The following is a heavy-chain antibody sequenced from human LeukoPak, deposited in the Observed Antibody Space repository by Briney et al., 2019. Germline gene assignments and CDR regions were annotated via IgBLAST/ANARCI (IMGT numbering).Heavy chain of an antibody. CDR2: ISGSGGST. D-gene: IGHD3-22*01. CDR1: GFTFSSYA. J-gene: IGHJ4*02. V-gene: IGHV3-23*01. Sequence: GGSLRLSCAASGFTFSSYAMQWVRQAPGKGLEWVSAISGSGGSTYYADSVKGRFTISRDNSKNTLYLQMNSLRAEDTAVYYCAKDLNYDSSGYYANWGQGTLVTVSS. CDR3: AKDLNYDSSGYYAN.